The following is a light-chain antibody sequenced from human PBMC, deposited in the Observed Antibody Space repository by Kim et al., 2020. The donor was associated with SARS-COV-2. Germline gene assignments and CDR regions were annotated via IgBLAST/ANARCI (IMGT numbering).Light chain of an antibody. V-gene: IGKV3-20*01. CDR1: QSVSRDC. CDR2: GAS. CDR3: QQYGSSPLT. Sequence: SPGERATLFCRASQSVSRDCLAWYQQKPGQTPRLLIYGASNRATGISDRLSGSGSGKDYTLTINRLEPGDAAVYYCQQYGSSPLTFGGGTKVDIK. J-gene: IGKJ4*01.